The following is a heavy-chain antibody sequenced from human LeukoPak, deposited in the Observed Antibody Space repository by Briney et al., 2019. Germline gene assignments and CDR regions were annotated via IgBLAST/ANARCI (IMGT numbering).Heavy chain of an antibody. D-gene: IGHD3-3*01. CDR2: IIPIFGTA. CDR3: ARDGSLYYDFWSGYYTGEWFDP. V-gene: IGHV1-69*13. Sequence: ASVKVSCKASGGTFSSYAISWVRQAPGQGLEWMGGIIPIFGTANYAQKFQGRVTITADESTSTAYMELSSLRSDDTAVYYCARDGSLYYDFWSGYYTGEWFDPWGQGTLVTVSS. CDR1: GGTFSSYA. J-gene: IGHJ5*02.